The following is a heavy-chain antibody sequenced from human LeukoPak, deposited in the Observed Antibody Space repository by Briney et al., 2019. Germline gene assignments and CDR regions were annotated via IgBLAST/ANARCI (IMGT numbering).Heavy chain of an antibody. J-gene: IGHJ4*02. CDR1: GYTFIGYY. V-gene: IGHV1-2*02. D-gene: IGHD2-2*01. Sequence: ASVKVSCKASGYTFIGYYMHWVRQAPGQGLEWMGWINPNSGGTKYAQKFQGRVTMTRDTSISTAYMELSRLRSDDTAVYYCARVSDIVVVPAALDYWGQGTLVTVSS. CDR3: ARVSDIVVVPAALDY. CDR2: INPNSGGT.